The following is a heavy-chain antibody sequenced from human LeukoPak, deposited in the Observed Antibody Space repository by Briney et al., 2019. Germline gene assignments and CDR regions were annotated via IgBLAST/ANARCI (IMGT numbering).Heavy chain of an antibody. CDR2: IYYSGST. V-gene: IGHV4-59*01. CDR3: ARGGVPGGFYGSFDY. Sequence: SETLSLTCTVSGGSISTYYWSWMRQPPGRGLEWIGYIYYSGSTNHNPSLQSRVTISVDTSKNQFSLKLNSVTAADTAVYYCARGGVPGGFYGSFDYWGQGTLVTVSS. D-gene: IGHD3-3*01. CDR1: GGSISTYY. J-gene: IGHJ4*02.